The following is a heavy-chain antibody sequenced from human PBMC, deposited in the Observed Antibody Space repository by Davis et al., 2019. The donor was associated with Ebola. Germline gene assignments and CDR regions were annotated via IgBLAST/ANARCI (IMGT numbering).Heavy chain of an antibody. V-gene: IGHV5-10-1*01. CDR2: IDPSDSYT. CDR1: GYSFTSYW. J-gene: IGHJ6*03. CDR3: ARLFHNPTFLLEDYYYYMDV. D-gene: IGHD2-15*01. Sequence: GESLKISCKGSGYSFTSYWIGWVRQMPGKGLEWMGRIDPSDSYTNYSPSFQGHVTISADKSISTAYLQWSSLKASDTAMYYCARLFHNPTFLLEDYYYYMDVWGKGTTVTVSS.